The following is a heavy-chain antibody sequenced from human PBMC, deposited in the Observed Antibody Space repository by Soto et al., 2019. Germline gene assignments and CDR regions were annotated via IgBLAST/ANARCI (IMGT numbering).Heavy chain of an antibody. J-gene: IGHJ4*02. CDR2: IIPIFGTA. V-gene: IGHV1-69*05. CDR1: GGTFSSYA. Sequence: GASVKVSCKASGGTFSSYAISWVRQAPGQGLEWMGGIIPIFGTANYAQKFQGRVTMTRDTSTSTVYMELSSLRSEDTAVYYCARDFSGPMDYWGRGTLVTVSS. CDR3: ARDFSGPMDY. D-gene: IGHD3-10*01.